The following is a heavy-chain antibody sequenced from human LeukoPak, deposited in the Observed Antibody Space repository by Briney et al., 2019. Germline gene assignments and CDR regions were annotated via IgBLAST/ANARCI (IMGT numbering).Heavy chain of an antibody. J-gene: IGHJ5*02. D-gene: IGHD5-12*01. CDR1: GFTFSNYW. Sequence: GGSLTLSCAASGFTFSNYWMHWVRQAPGKGLVWVSRINTDGSSTDYADSVKGRFTISRDNAKNTLYLQMNSLSAEDTAVYYCARDLDGYRSGNGAWGQGTLVTVSS. CDR3: ARDLDGYRSGNGA. V-gene: IGHV3-74*01. CDR2: INTDGSST.